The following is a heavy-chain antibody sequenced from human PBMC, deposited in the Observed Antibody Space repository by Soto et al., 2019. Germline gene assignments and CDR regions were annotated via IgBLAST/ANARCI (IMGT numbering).Heavy chain of an antibody. V-gene: IGHV1-2*02. D-gene: IGHD6-6*01. CDR2: INPNSGGT. J-gene: IGHJ6*02. CDR1: GHTFTNHG. CDR3: ASNIAALYYYGMDV. Sequence: ASVKVSCKASGHTFTNHGFSWVRQAPGQGLEWMGWINPNSGGTNYAQKFQGRVTMTRDTSISTAYMELSRLRSDDTAVYYCASNIAALYYYGMDVWGQGTTVTVSS.